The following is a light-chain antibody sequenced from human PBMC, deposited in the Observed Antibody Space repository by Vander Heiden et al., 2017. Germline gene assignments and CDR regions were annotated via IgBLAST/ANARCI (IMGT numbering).Light chain of an antibody. J-gene: IGKJ1*01. CDR3: QQDDSTLGT. CDR1: QSVLYSSNNKNY. V-gene: IGKV4-1*01. CDR2: WAS. Sequence: DIVMTQSPDSLAVSLGERATINCKSSQSVLYSSNNKNYLAWYQQKPGQPPKLLIYWASTRESGVPDRFSGSGSGTDFTLTISSLQAEDVAVYYCQQDDSTLGTFGQGTKVEIK.